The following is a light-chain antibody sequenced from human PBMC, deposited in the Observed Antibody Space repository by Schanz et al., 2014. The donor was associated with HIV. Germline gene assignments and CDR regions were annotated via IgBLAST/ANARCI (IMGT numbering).Light chain of an antibody. Sequence: EIVLTQSPGSLSLSPGERATLSCRASQSVSNKLAWYQQKPGQAPRLLIYGASTRATGIPARFSGSGSGTEFTLTISSLQSEDFAVYYCQQYNNWPPWTFGQGTKVEIK. CDR3: QQYNNWPPWT. CDR1: QSVSNK. CDR2: GAS. J-gene: IGKJ1*01. V-gene: IGKV3-15*01.